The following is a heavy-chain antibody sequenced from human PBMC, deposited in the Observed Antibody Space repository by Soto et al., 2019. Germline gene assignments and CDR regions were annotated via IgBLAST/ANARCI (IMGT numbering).Heavy chain of an antibody. CDR2: LSAYNGNT. CDR3: ASPNSSSWYKSRYYYYYGMDV. V-gene: IGHV1-18*04. Sequence: QVQLVQSGAEVKKPGASVKVSCKASGYTFTSYGISWVRQAPGQGLEWMGWLSAYNGNTNYAQKLQGRVTMTTDTSTSTAYMELRSLRSDDTAVYYCASPNSSSWYKSRYYYYYGMDVWGQGTTVTVSS. D-gene: IGHD6-13*01. CDR1: GYTFTSYG. J-gene: IGHJ6*02.